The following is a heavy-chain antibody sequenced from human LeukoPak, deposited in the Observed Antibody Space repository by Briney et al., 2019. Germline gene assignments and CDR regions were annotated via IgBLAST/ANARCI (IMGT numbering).Heavy chain of an antibody. CDR2: ISSSCSYI. CDR3: AREIRSIQLWPGDSDY. Sequence: PGGSLRLSCAASGFTFSSYSMNWVRQAPGKGLEWVSSISSSCSYIYYADSVKGRFTISRDNAKNSLYLQMNSLRAEDTAVYYCAREIRSIQLWPGDSDYWGQGTLVTVSS. V-gene: IGHV3-21*01. CDR1: GFTFSSYS. J-gene: IGHJ4*02. D-gene: IGHD5-18*01.